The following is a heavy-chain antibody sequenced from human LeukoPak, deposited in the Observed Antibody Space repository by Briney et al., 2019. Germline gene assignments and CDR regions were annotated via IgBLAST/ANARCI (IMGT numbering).Heavy chain of an antibody. Sequence: GGSLRLSCAASGFAFSSYAMHWVRQAPGKGLEWVAFIRYDGSNKYYVDSVKGRFTISRDNSKNTLYLRMNSLRAEDTAVYYCAKDVYGSGWYGSFDFWGQGTLVTVSS. CDR1: GFAFSSYA. J-gene: IGHJ4*02. V-gene: IGHV3-30*02. CDR2: IRYDGSNK. CDR3: AKDVYGSGWYGSFDF. D-gene: IGHD6-19*01.